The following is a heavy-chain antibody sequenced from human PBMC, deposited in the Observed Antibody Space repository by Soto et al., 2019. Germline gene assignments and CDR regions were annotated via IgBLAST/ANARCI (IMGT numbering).Heavy chain of an antibody. J-gene: IGHJ6*03. CDR1: GFTFSDYY. D-gene: IGHD6-13*01. CDR2: ISSSGSTI. V-gene: IGHV3-11*01. CDR3: AGYSLAEDYYYYYMDV. Sequence: GGSLRLSCAASGFTFSDYYMSWIRQAPGKGLEWVSYISSSGSTIYYADSVKGRFTISRDNAKNSLYLQMNSLRAEDTAVYYCAGYSLAEDYYYYYMDVWGKGTTVTVSS.